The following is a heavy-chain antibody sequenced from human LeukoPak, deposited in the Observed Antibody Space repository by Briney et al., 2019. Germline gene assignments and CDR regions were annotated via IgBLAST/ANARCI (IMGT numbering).Heavy chain of an antibody. V-gene: IGHV3-21*01. D-gene: IGHD4-17*01. CDR2: ISSSSSYI. Sequence: GGSLRLSCAASGFTFSSYSMNWVRQAPGKGLEWVSSISSSSSYIYYADSVRGRFTISRDNSKNTLYLQMNSLRAEDTAVYYCARGDDYGDYALDYYYGMDVWGQGTTVTVSS. CDR1: GFTFSSYS. J-gene: IGHJ6*02. CDR3: ARGDDYGDYALDYYYGMDV.